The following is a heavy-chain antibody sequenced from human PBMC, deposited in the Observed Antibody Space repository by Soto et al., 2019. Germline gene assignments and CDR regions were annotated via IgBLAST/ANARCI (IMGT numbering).Heavy chain of an antibody. V-gene: IGHV3-30-3*01. CDR3: ARGNLDV. Sequence: QVQVVESGGGVVQPGKSLRLSCAASAFTLSKFVMHWVRQAPGRGLEWVAVTSNDGSNTFYADSVKGRFTISRDNSKNTVYLQRNSLRTADPAVYYCARGNLDVWGQGTTVTVSS. CDR2: TSNDGSNT. CDR1: AFTLSKFV. D-gene: IGHD1-7*01. J-gene: IGHJ6*02.